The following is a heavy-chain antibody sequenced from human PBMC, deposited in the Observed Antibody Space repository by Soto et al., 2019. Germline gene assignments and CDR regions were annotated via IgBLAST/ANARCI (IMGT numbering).Heavy chain of an antibody. V-gene: IGHV3-23*01. CDR1: GFTFSSYA. Sequence: GGSLRLSCAASGFTFSSYAMSWVRQAPGKGLEWVSAISGSGGSTYYADSVKGRFTISRDNSKNTLYLQMNSLRAEDTAVYYCAKEGRSGSYYYYGMDVWGQGTTVTVSS. D-gene: IGHD3-10*01. CDR2: ISGSGGST. J-gene: IGHJ6*02. CDR3: AKEGRSGSYYYYGMDV.